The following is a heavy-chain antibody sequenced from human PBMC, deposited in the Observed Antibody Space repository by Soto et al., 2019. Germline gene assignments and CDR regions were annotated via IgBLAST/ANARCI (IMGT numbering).Heavy chain of an antibody. CDR2: IYYSGST. D-gene: IGHD6-6*01. CDR1: GGSISSYY. CDR3: ARALVAARPNYGMDV. V-gene: IGHV4-59*01. J-gene: IGHJ6*02. Sequence: QVQLQESGPGLVKPSETLSLTCTVSGGSISSYYWSWIRQPPGKGLEWIGYIYYSGSTNYNPSLKSRVTLSVDTSKNQFSLKLSSVTAADTAVYYCARALVAARPNYGMDVWGQGTTVTVSS.